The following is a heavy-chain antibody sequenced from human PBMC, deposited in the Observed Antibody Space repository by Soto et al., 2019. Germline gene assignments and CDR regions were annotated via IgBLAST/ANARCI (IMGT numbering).Heavy chain of an antibody. Sequence: QLQLQESGPELVKPSETLSLTCTVSGDSVSSSSYYWDWIRQPPGKGLEWIAWIYYSGSTYYKPSDTTRVTMTVDTSKSQFTLRLSSVTAADTAIYCGARPARLGTVYYFMDVWGKGTTVTVSS. J-gene: IGHJ6*03. CDR1: GDSVSSSSYY. CDR2: IYYSGST. D-gene: IGHD2-8*02. CDR3: ARPARLGTVYYFMDV. V-gene: IGHV4-39*01.